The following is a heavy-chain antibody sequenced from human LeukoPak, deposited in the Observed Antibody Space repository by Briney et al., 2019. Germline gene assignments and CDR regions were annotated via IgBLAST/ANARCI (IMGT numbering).Heavy chain of an antibody. CDR3: ARDGHYDILTGYFQD. CDR1: GFAVSSNH. Sequence: PGGSLRLSCAASGFAVSSNHMNWVRQAPGKGLEWVSAISGSGGSTYYADSVKGRFTISRDNSKNTLYLQMNSLRAEDTAVYYCARDGHYDILTGYFQDWGQGTLVTVSS. CDR2: ISGSGGST. J-gene: IGHJ1*01. D-gene: IGHD3-9*01. V-gene: IGHV3-23*01.